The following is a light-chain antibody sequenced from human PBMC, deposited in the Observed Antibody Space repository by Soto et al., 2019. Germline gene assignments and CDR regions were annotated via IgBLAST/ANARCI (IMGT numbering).Light chain of an antibody. CDR3: ASFTTTRTWV. J-gene: IGLJ3*02. CDR2: EVN. Sequence: QSALTQPASVSGSPGQSITISCTGTSSDIGVYNYASWFQQHPGKAPKLMIYEVNNRPSGVSDRFSGSKSANTASLTISGLQAEDEADYYCASFTTTRTWVFGGGTKLTVL. V-gene: IGLV2-14*01. CDR1: SSDIGVYNY.